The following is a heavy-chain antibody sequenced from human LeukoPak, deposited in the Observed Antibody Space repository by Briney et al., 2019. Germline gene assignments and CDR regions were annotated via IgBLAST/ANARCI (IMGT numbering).Heavy chain of an antibody. CDR3: AREITMIVVEPEGWFDP. CDR1: GFTFSDYY. D-gene: IGHD3-22*01. V-gene: IGHV3-11*04. CDR2: ISSSGSTI. J-gene: IGHJ5*02. Sequence: PGGSLRLSCAASGFTFSDYYMSWIRQAPGKGLEWVSYISSSGSTIYYADSVKGRFTISRDNAKNSLYLQMNSLRAEDTAVYYCAREITMIVVEPEGWFDPWGQGTLVTVSS.